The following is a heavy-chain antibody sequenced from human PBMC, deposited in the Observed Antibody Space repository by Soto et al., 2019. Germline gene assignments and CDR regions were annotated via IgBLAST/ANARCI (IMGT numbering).Heavy chain of an antibody. CDR3: ARWGAARDAFDI. D-gene: IGHD1-26*01. CDR1: GFTFSSYS. V-gene: IGHV3-21*01. Sequence: LRLSCAASGFTFSSYSMNWVRQAPGKGLEWVSSISSSSSYIYYADSVKGRFAISRDNAKNSLYLQMNSLRAEDTAVYYCARWGAARDAFDIWGQGTMVTVSS. J-gene: IGHJ3*02. CDR2: ISSSSSYI.